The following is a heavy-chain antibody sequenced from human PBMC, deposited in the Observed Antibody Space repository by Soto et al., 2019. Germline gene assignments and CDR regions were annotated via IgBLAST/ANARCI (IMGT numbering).Heavy chain of an antibody. CDR2: SSYGGIT. V-gene: IGHV4-59*01. Sequence: QVQLQESGPGLVKPSETLSLTCSVSGGSISDYYWSWIRQSPEKGLEYIAYSSYGGITNLNGALTARVTMSIDTSKNQFSLKAPSLTAADTAVYYCARARKATYITGGFDSWGQGTLVTVSS. CDR1: GGSISDYY. D-gene: IGHD3-3*01. J-gene: IGHJ4*02. CDR3: ARARKATYITGGFDS.